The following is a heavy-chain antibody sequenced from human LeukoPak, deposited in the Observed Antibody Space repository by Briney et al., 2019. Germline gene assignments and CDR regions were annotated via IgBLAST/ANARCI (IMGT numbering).Heavy chain of an antibody. V-gene: IGHV1-3*01. Sequence: GASVKVSCKASGYTFTSYAMHWVRQAPGQRLEWMGWINAGNGNTKYSQKFQGRVTITRDTSASTAYMELSSLRSEDTAVYYCASGPRATTGFVTLYYWGQGTLVTVSS. CDR3: ASGPRATTGFVTLYY. D-gene: IGHD4-11*01. CDR1: GYTFTSYA. CDR2: INAGNGNT. J-gene: IGHJ4*02.